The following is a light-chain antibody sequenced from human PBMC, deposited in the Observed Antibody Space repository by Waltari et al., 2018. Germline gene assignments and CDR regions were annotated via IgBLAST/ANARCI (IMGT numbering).Light chain of an antibody. Sequence: QSALTQPRSVSGSPGQSVTISCTGTSSDVGGYNYVSWYQQNPGKAPKLMIYDVSQLPAGVPDRFSVSKSGNTASLTISGLQAEDDADYYCPSYAGNHVVFGGGTRLTVL. CDR1: SSDVGGYNY. CDR3: PSYAGNHVV. V-gene: IGLV2-11*01. J-gene: IGLJ2*01. CDR2: DVS.